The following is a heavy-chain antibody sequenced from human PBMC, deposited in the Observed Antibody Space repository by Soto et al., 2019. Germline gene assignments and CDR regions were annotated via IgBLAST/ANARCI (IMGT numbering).Heavy chain of an antibody. CDR1: AGTFSSYA. Sequence: ASVKVSFKASAGTFSSYAISWLRQAPGQGLEWMGGIIPIFGTANYAQKFQGRVTITADESTSTAYMEMSSLRYEDTAVYYCASPPRGGYDPQFDYWGQGTLVTVSS. CDR3: ASPPRGGYDPQFDY. V-gene: IGHV1-69*13. D-gene: IGHD5-12*01. CDR2: IIPIFGTA. J-gene: IGHJ4*02.